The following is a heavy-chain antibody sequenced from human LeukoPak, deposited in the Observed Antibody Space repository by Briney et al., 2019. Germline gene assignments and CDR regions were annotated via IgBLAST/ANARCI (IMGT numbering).Heavy chain of an antibody. Sequence: GSLRLSCAASGFTFSSYGMHWVRQAPGKGLEWVAVISYDGSNKYYADSVKGRFTISRDNSKNTLYLQMNSLRAEDTAVYYCAKGLYSGYDTCYYGMDVWGQGTTVTVSS. CDR2: ISYDGSNK. CDR1: GFTFSSYG. D-gene: IGHD5-12*01. V-gene: IGHV3-30*18. CDR3: AKGLYSGYDTCYYGMDV. J-gene: IGHJ6*02.